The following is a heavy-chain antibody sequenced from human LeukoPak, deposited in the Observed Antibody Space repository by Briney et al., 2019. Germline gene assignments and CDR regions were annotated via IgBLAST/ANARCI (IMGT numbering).Heavy chain of an antibody. Sequence: PGGSLRLSCAASGFTFSSYEMNWVRQAPGKGLEWVLYISSSGSTIYYADSVKGRFTISRDNSKNTMYLQMNSLRAEDTAVYYCARKKPFDYWGQGTLVTVSS. CDR3: ARKKPFDY. CDR2: ISSSGSTI. CDR1: GFTFSSYE. J-gene: IGHJ4*02. V-gene: IGHV3-48*03.